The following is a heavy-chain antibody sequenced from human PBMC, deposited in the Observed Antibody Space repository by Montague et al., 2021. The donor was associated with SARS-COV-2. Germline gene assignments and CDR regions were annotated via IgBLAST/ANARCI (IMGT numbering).Heavy chain of an antibody. CDR3: LNYHGSGSYGDF. D-gene: IGHD3-10*01. Sequence: SLRLSCAASGFTFSTYAMTWVRQAPGKGLEWVSSISASAMRTHYXDSVKGRFTISRDNSKNTLYLQMNSLRAEDTAVYFCLNYHGSGSYGDFWGQGTLVTVSP. J-gene: IGHJ4*02. V-gene: IGHV3-23*01. CDR2: ISASAMRT. CDR1: GFTFSTYA.